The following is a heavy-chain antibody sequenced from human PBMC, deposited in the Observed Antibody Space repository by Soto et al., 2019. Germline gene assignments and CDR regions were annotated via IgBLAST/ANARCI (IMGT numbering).Heavy chain of an antibody. CDR3: AGGGPPIDY. J-gene: IGHJ4*02. V-gene: IGHV1-18*01. Sequence: QVQLVQSGAEVKKPGASVKVSCKASGYTFTNFGISWVRQAPGQGLEWMGWISAYNGNTNYAQNFQGRVTMTTDTSKITAYMVLRSLRSDDTSVYDGAGGGPPIDYWGQGTLVTVSS. CDR2: ISAYNGNT. CDR1: GYTFTNFG.